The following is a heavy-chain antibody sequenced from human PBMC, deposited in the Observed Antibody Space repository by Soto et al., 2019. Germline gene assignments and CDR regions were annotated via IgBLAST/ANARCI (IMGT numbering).Heavy chain of an antibody. D-gene: IGHD1-26*01. Sequence: SETLSLTCSVSGGSVSSSSYYWGWVRQPPGKGLEWIGTIYYTGSTSYSPSLKSRVTISVDTSKTQFSLNLNSVTAADTAVYYCAGRRAGDYYFDYWGQGTLVTVSS. CDR2: IYYTGST. CDR3: AGRRAGDYYFDY. J-gene: IGHJ4*02. V-gene: IGHV4-39*01. CDR1: GGSVSSSSYY.